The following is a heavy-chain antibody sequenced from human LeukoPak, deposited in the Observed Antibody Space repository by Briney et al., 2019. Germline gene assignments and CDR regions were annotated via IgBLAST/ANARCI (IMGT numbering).Heavy chain of an antibody. J-gene: IGHJ3*02. CDR1: GYTFTSYG. V-gene: IGHV1-18*01. CDR2: ISAYNGNT. CDR3: ARAPPRAAIGSSITRGQSNAFDI. D-gene: IGHD2-2*01. Sequence: GASVKVSCKASGYTFTSYGISWVRQAPGQGLEWMGWISAYNGNTNYAQKLQGRVTMTTDTSTSTAYMELRSLRSDDTAVYYCARAPPRAAIGSSITRGQSNAFDIWGQGTMVTVSS.